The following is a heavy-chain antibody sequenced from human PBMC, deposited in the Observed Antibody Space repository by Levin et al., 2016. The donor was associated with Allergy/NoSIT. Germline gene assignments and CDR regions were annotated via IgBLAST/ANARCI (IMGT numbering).Heavy chain of an antibody. J-gene: IGHJ4*02. Sequence: SETLSLTCTVSGGSISSDSHYWAWIRQPPGMGLEWIGSVFYSGNTYYGPSLRGRLTLSVDTSKNQFSLKLTSVTAADTALFFCTRHSSSGYHDYWGQGALVTVSS. V-gene: IGHV4-39*01. CDR2: VFYSGNT. CDR3: TRHSSSGYHDY. D-gene: IGHD5-12*01. CDR1: GGSISSDSHY.